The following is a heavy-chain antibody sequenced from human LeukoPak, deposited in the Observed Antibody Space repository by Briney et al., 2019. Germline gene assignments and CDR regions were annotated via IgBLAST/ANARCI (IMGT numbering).Heavy chain of an antibody. D-gene: IGHD3-9*01. CDR1: GYTFTSYA. V-gene: IGHV1-69*13. Sequence: ASVKVSCKASGYTFTSYAMNWVRQAPGQGLEWMGGIIPIFGTANNAQKFQGRVTITADESTSTAYMELSSLRSEDTAVYYCATTMAYYDILTGPHPWGQGTLVPVSS. CDR2: IIPIFGTA. CDR3: ATTMAYYDILTGPHP. J-gene: IGHJ5*02.